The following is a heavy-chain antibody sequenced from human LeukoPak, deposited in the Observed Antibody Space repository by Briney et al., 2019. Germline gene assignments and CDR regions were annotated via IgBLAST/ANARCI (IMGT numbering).Heavy chain of an antibody. J-gene: IGHJ2*01. CDR2: TTGSGATT. CDR3: ARSWYFDL. Sequence: PGGSLRLSCAASGFTFSSYVMTWVRQAPGEGLEWVTTTTGSGATTDYADSVKGRFTISRDNSKNTLSLQMNSLRAEDTAVYYCARSWYFDLWGRGTLVSVSS. V-gene: IGHV3-23*01. CDR1: GFTFSSYV.